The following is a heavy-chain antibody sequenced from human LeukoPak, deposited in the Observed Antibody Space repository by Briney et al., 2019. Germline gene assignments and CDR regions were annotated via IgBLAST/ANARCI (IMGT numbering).Heavy chain of an antibody. CDR1: GGSISSGGYY. D-gene: IGHD3/OR15-3a*01. V-gene: IGHV4-31*03. CDR3: ARDNPDDFAVDY. Sequence: PSETLSLTCTVSGGSISSGGYYWSWIRQHPGKGLEWIGYIYYSGSTYYNPSLKSRVTISVDTSKNQFSLKLSSVTAADTAVYYCARDNPDDFAVDYWGQGTLVTVSS. CDR2: IYYSGST. J-gene: IGHJ4*02.